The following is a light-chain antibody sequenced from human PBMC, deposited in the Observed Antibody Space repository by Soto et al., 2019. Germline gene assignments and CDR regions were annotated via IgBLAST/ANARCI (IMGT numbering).Light chain of an antibody. V-gene: IGLV1-40*01. CDR1: SSNIGAGYD. CDR3: QSYDSSLSGSWV. Sequence: QPVLTQPPSVSGAPGQRVTISCTGSSSNIGAGYDVHWYQQLPGTAPKLLIYGNSNRPSGVPDRFSGSKSGTSASLAITGLQAEDEADYYCQSYDSSLSGSWVFGGGTKLNVL. CDR2: GNS. J-gene: IGLJ3*02.